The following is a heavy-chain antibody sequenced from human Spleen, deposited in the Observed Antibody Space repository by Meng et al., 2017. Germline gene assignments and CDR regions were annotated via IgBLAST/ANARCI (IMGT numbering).Heavy chain of an antibody. V-gene: IGHV1-2*06. Sequence: LALSAATAKNAASYVNVSYQPSGYKFPDNWLHWRRRAYVKCLEWMVRSDPNRGDTHYAQMFQGRGTMIWDTSTSTCHMELSRLISDDTAVFYCAGGDSTHCYWRYYGLDSWGQGTMVTVSS. CDR3: AGGDSTHCYWRYYGLDS. J-gene: IGHJ6*02. CDR1: GYKFPDNW. CDR2: SDPNRGDT. D-gene: IGHD3-10*01.